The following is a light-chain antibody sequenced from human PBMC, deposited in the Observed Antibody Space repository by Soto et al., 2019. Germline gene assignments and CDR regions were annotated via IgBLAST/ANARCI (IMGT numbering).Light chain of an antibody. J-gene: IGKJ1*01. V-gene: IGKV1-5*01. CDR1: RSISDW. CDR2: DAS. Sequence: DIQMTQSPSTLSASVGDRVTLTCRASRSISDWFAWYQQKPGKAPELLICDASNLKSGVPSRFSGSGSGTEFTLTISSLQPEDFATYYCQQSYGTRWTFGQGTKVDIK. CDR3: QQSYGTRWT.